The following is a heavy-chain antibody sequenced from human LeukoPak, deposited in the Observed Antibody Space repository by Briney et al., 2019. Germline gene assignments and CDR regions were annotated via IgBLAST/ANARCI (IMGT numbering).Heavy chain of an antibody. CDR3: ARGRARWLLGVLDY. Sequence: KPSETLSLTCAVYGGSFSGYYWSWIRQPPGKGLEWIGEINHSGSTNYNPSLKSRVTISVDTSKNQFSLKLSSVTAADTVVYYCARGRARWLLGVLDYWGQGTLVTVSS. V-gene: IGHV4-34*01. CDR1: GGSFSGYY. J-gene: IGHJ4*02. CDR2: INHSGST. D-gene: IGHD5-24*01.